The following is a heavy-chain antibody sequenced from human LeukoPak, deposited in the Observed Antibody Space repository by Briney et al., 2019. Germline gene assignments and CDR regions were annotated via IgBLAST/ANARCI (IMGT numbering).Heavy chain of an antibody. Sequence: PSETLSLTCTVSGGSISSGGYYWSWIRQHPGKGLEWIGYIYYSGSTYYNPPLKSRVTISVDTSKNQFSLKLSSVTAADTAVYYCARGEHYYDSSGYYYWGQGTLVTVSS. J-gene: IGHJ4*02. D-gene: IGHD3-22*01. CDR1: GGSISSGGYY. CDR3: ARGEHYYDSSGYYY. CDR2: IYYSGST. V-gene: IGHV4-31*03.